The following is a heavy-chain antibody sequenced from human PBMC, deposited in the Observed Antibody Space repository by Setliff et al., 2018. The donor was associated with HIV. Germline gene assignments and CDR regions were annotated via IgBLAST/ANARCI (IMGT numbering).Heavy chain of an antibody. Sequence: ASVKVSCKASGYTFTSYYMHWVRQAPGQGLEWMGIINPSGGSTSYAQKFQGRVTMTRDTSTSTVYMELSSLRSEDTAVYYCARDPRRSPQRGYYGMDVWGQGTTVTVSS. CDR3: ARDPRRSPQRGYYGMDV. J-gene: IGHJ6*02. D-gene: IGHD3-10*01. CDR2: INPSGGST. CDR1: GYTFTSYY. V-gene: IGHV1-46*01.